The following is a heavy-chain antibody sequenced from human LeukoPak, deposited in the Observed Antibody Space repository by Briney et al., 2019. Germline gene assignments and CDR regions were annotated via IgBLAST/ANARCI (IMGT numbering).Heavy chain of an antibody. CDR1: GFTFSSYW. Sequence: GGSLRLSCAASGFTFSSYWMNWVRQAPGKGLVWVSRIASDGSSTTYADSVKGRFSISRDNAKNTLYLQMNSRRVEDTAVYYCARGRPHGNDYWGRGTLVTVSS. D-gene: IGHD4-23*01. CDR3: ARGRPHGNDY. CDR2: IASDGSST. J-gene: IGHJ4*02. V-gene: IGHV3-74*01.